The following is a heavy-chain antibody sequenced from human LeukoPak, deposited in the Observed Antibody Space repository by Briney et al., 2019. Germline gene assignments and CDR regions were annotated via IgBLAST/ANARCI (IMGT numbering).Heavy chain of an antibody. CDR1: GFTFSSYW. D-gene: IGHD7-27*01. V-gene: IGHV3-74*01. CDR3: ARVYDVNWGGFDY. Sequence: PGGSLRLSCAASGFTFSSYWMHWVRQAPGKGLVWVSRINSDGSSTSYADSVKGRFTISIDNAKNTLYLQMNSLRAEDTAVYYCARVYDVNWGGFDYWGQGTLVTVSS. CDR2: INSDGSST. J-gene: IGHJ4*02.